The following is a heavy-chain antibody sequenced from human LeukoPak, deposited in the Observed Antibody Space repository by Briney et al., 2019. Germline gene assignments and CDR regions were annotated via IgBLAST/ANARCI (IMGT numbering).Heavy chain of an antibody. D-gene: IGHD5-24*01. J-gene: IGHJ6*02. V-gene: IGHV3-33*08. CDR3: ASLVGGRDGYNFYYGMDV. CDR1: GFTFSSYA. Sequence: GGSLRLSCAASGFTFSSYAMSWVRQAPAKGLEWVAVIWYDGSNKYYEDSVKGRFTISSDNSKNTLYLQMNSLRAEDTAVYYCASLVGGRDGYNFYYGMDVWGQGTTVTVSS. CDR2: IWYDGSNK.